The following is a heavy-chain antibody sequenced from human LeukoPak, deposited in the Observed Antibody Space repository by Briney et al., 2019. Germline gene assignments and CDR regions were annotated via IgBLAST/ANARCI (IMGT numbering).Heavy chain of an antibody. CDR2: IYYSEST. CDR1: GCSISSYY. J-gene: IGHJ4*02. Sequence: PSETLSLTCTVSGCSISSYYWSWIPQPPGKGLEWIGHIYYSESTNYNPPLKSRANISVVTANNQFSLKLSSVTAADPAVYCWTLTGVAAAGIFDYWGQGTLVTVSS. D-gene: IGHD6-13*01. V-gene: IGHV4-59*01. CDR3: TLTGVAAAGIFDY.